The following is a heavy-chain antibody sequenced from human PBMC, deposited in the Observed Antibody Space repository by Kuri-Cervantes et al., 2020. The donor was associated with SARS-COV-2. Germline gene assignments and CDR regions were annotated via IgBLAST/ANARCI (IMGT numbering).Heavy chain of an antibody. CDR3: ATGLSSGWYYANSGHYFDY. CDR2: IEYDGSSK. CDR1: GFSFSAYG. J-gene: IGHJ4*02. Sequence: GGSLRLSCAASGFSFSAYGMYWVRQAPGKGLEWVAFIEYDGSSKYYADSVTGRFTVSRDNSKNTLCLQMNSLRAEDTAVYYCATGLSSGWYYANSGHYFDYWGQGTLVTVSS. V-gene: IGHV3-30*02. D-gene: IGHD6-19*01.